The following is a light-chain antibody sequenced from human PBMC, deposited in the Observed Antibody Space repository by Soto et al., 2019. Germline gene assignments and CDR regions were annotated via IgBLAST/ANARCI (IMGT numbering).Light chain of an antibody. V-gene: IGLV1-40*01. J-gene: IGLJ3*02. CDR2: GVT. CDR3: QSFDSSLSNYWL. Sequence: QSVLTQPPSVSGAPGQRVTISCTGGWSNIGAGYEVHWYQHLPGTAPKLLIYGVTNRPSGVPDRFSGSRSGTSASLAITGLQADDEGDYYCQSFDSSLSNYWLFGGGTKLTVL. CDR1: WSNIGAGYE.